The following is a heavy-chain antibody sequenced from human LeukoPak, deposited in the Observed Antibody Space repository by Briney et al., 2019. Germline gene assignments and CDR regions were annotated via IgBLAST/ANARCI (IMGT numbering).Heavy chain of an antibody. J-gene: IGHJ4*02. CDR3: ARTNWNPGDY. CDR1: GFSISTNYY. CDR2: IHHSGNT. Sequence: SEALSLTCTVSGFSISTNYYWGWTRQPPGRGLEWIGSIHHSGNTYHNPSLRSQVIMSIDTSKNQFSLRLSSVTAADTAVYFCARTNWNPGDYWGQGMLVTVSS. V-gene: IGHV4-38-2*02. D-gene: IGHD1-1*01.